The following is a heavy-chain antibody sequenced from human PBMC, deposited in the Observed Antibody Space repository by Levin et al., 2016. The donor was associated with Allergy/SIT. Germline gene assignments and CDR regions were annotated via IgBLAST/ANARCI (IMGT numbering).Heavy chain of an antibody. Sequence: WIRQPPGKGLEWIGRIYRTGSTNYNPSLESRVTISVDTSKNQFSLRLSSVTAADTAVYYCARDSRSRAFDIWGQGTMVTVSS. CDR2: IYRTGST. CDR3: ARDSRSRAFDI. J-gene: IGHJ3*02. V-gene: IGHV4-59*01.